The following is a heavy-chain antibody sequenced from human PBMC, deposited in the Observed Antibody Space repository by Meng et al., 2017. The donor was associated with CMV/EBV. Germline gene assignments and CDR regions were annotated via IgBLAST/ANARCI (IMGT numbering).Heavy chain of an antibody. CDR2: ISSSSSYI. V-gene: IGHV3-21*04. D-gene: IGHD1-26*01. Sequence: GESLKISCAASGFTFSSYSMNWVRQAPGKGLESVSSISSSSSYIYYADSVKGRFTISRDNSKNTLYLQMNSLRAEDTAVYYCAKDRGSWGSGPFDYWGQGTLVTVSS. CDR1: GFTFSSYS. CDR3: AKDRGSWGSGPFDY. J-gene: IGHJ4*02.